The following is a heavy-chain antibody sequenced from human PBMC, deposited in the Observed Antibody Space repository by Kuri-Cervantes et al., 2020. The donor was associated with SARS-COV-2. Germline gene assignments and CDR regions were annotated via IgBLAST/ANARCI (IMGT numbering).Heavy chain of an antibody. CDR3: ARGASYGGFRNSGWLDP. J-gene: IGHJ5*02. V-gene: IGHV4-34*01. CDR2: INHSGST. Sequence: SQTLSLTCAVYGGSFSGYYWSWIRQPPGKGLEWIVEINHSGSTNYNPSLKSRVTISVDTSKNQFSLKLSSVTAADTAVYYCARGASYGGFRNSGWLDPWGQGTLVTVSS. D-gene: IGHD4-23*01. CDR1: GGSFSGYY.